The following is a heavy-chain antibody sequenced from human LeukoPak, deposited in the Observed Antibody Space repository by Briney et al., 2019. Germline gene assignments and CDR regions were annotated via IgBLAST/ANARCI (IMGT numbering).Heavy chain of an antibody. CDR3: ARDPVGGRPDYLDY. CDR2: ISSDGSIT. CDR1: GFSFRTYA. D-gene: IGHD3-10*01. J-gene: IGHJ4*02. Sequence: GGSLRLSCTASGFSFRTYAMHWVRQAPGKGVEWVAVISSDGSITIHPDSMRGRFTISRDNSKNTLYLYMNNLRGEDTALYFCARDPVGGRPDYLDYWGQGTLVTVSS. V-gene: IGHV3-30*01.